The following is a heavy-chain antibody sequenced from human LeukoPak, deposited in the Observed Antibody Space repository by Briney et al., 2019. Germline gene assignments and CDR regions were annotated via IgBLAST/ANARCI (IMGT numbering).Heavy chain of an antibody. Sequence: ETLSLTRAVYGGSSRGYYCSSIPHTPPKGLGCVGEINHSGSTNYTPSLKSRVTISVVTSKNQFSLKLSSVTAADTAVYYCARGRTMVRGVSKRNWMDVWGKGTTVTVSS. CDR2: INHSGST. J-gene: IGHJ6*04. CDR1: GGSSRGYY. CDR3: ARGRTMVRGVSKRNWMDV. V-gene: IGHV4-34*01. D-gene: IGHD3-10*01.